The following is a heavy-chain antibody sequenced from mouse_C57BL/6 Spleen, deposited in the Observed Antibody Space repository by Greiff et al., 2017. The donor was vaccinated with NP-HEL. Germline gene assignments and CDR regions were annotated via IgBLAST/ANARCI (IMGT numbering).Heavy chain of an antibody. V-gene: IGHV5-17*01. Sequence: DVQLVESGGGLVKPGGSLKLSCAASGFTFSDYGMHWVRQAPEKGLEWVAYISSGSSTIYYADTVKGRFTISRDNAKNTLFLQMTSLRSEDTAMYYCASDYDYDYAMDYWGQGTSVTVSS. CDR1: GFTFSDYG. D-gene: IGHD2-4*01. CDR3: ASDYDYDYAMDY. CDR2: ISSGSSTI. J-gene: IGHJ4*01.